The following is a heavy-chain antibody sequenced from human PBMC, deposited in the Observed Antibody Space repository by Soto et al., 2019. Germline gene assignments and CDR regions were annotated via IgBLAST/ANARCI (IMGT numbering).Heavy chain of an antibody. CDR3: ARGVAAAGKRGDY. V-gene: IGHV3-21*01. J-gene: IGHJ4*02. CDR2: ISSSSSYI. CDR1: GFTFSSYS. Sequence: GGSLRLSCAASGFTFSSYSMNWVRQAPGKGLEWVSSISSSSSYIYYADSVKGRFTISRDNAKNSLYLQMNSLRAEDTAVYYCARGVAAAGKRGDYWGQGTLVTVSS. D-gene: IGHD6-13*01.